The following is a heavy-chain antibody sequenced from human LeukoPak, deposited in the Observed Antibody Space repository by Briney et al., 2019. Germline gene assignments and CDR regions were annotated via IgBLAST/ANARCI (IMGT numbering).Heavy chain of an antibody. V-gene: IGHV1-24*01. J-gene: IGHJ4*02. CDR1: GYTLTELS. CDR2: FDPEDGET. CDR3: ATDGVGADFFDY. D-gene: IGHD1-26*01. Sequence: ASVKVSCKVSGYTLTELSMHWVRQAPGKGLEWMGGFDPEDGETIYAQKFQGRVTMTEDTSTDTAYMELSSLRSEDTAVYYCATDGVGADFFDYWGQGTLVTVYS.